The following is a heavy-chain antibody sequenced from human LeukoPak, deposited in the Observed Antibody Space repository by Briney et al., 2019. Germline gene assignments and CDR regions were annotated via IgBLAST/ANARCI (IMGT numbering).Heavy chain of an antibody. CDR1: GGTFSSYT. V-gene: IGHV1-69*02. CDR3: ASAAGIATAQTPYGMDV. D-gene: IGHD1-26*01. J-gene: IGHJ6*02. CDR2: IIPILGIA. Sequence: ASVKVSCKASGGTFSSYTISWVRQAPGQGLEWMGRIIPILGIANYAQKFQGRVTITADKSTVTAYMELGSLSSEETAVSYCASAAGIATAQTPYGMDVWGQGTTVTVSS.